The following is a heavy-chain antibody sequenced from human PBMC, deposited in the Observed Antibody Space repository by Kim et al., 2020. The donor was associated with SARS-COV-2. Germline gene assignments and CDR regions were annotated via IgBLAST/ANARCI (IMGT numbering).Heavy chain of an antibody. CDR2: ISSSSSYI. CDR3: AQTRFGITGTFDY. J-gene: IGHJ4*02. D-gene: IGHD2-8*02. Sequence: GGSLRLSCAASGFTFSSYNMNWVRQAPGKGLEWVSSISSSSSYIYYADSVKGRFTISRDNAKTSLYLQMNNLRAEDTAVYYCAQTRFGITGTFDYWVQGTLVTVSS. V-gene: IGHV3-21*01. CDR1: GFTFSSYN.